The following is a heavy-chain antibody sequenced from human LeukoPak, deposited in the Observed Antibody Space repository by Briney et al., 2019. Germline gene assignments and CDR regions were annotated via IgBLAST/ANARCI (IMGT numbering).Heavy chain of an antibody. D-gene: IGHD1-20*01. Sequence: SETLSLTCTASGGTISGYYRSWIRQSPGKGLEWIGYIYSSRSTNYNPSLNGRVTISVDTSNNHFSLKLASVAAADTAVYFCARYNWGYGAFDYWGQGTLVAVSS. CDR3: ARYNWGYGAFDY. CDR1: GGTISGYY. J-gene: IGHJ4*02. V-gene: IGHV4-59*01. CDR2: IYSSRST.